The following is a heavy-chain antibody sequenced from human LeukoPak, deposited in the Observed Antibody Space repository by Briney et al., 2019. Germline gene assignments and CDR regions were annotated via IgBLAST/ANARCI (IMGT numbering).Heavy chain of an antibody. V-gene: IGHV1-18*04. CDR1: GYTFTTYG. CDR2: ISPYNGNT. CDR3: ARDNTGYNYGMDV. D-gene: IGHD6-13*01. J-gene: IGHJ6*02. Sequence: GASVKVSCKASGYTFTTYGINWVRQAPGQGLEWMAWISPYNGNTNYAQSLQGRVTVTTDTSTSTAYMELRSLRSDDTAVYYCARDNTGYNYGMDVWGQGTTVTVSS.